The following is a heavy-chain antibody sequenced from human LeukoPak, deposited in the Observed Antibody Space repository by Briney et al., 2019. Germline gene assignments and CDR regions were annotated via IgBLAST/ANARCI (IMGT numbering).Heavy chain of an antibody. CDR1: GFTFRSYI. CDR2: ISSSSTYI. V-gene: IGHV3-21*01. J-gene: IGHJ4*02. CDR3: ARDLSLGAPGGFDY. D-gene: IGHD3-16*01. Sequence: GGSLRLSCAASGFTFRSYIMNWVRQAPGKGLEWVSTISSSSTYIYYADSVKGRFTISRDNAENSVYLQMDSLRGDDTAVYYSARDLSLGAPGGFDYWGQGTLVTVSS.